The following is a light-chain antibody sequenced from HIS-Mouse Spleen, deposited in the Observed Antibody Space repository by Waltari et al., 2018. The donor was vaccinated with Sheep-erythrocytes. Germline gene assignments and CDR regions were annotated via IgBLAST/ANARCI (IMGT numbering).Light chain of an antibody. V-gene: IGLV2-11*01. Sequence: QSALTQPRSVSGSPGQSVTISCTGTSSDVGGYNYVSWYQQHPGKAPKLMIYDVRKRPSWVPDCFSGSKSGNTASLTISGLQAEDEADYYCCSYAGSYNHVFATGTKVTVL. J-gene: IGLJ1*01. CDR1: SSDVGGYNY. CDR3: CSYAGSYNHV. CDR2: DVR.